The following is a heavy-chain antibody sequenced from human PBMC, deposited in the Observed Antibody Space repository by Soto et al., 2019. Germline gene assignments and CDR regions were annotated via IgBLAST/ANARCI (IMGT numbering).Heavy chain of an antibody. CDR2: ISGSGGST. J-gene: IGHJ3*02. D-gene: IGHD2-8*01. CDR1: GFTFSSYA. Sequence: EVQLLESGGGLVQPGGSLRLSCAASGFTFSSYAMSWVRQAPGKGLEWVSAISGSGGSTYYADSVKGRFTISRDNSKNTLYLQINSLRAEETAVYYCAKVRTNGRNAFDIWGQGTMVTVSS. V-gene: IGHV3-23*01. CDR3: AKVRTNGRNAFDI.